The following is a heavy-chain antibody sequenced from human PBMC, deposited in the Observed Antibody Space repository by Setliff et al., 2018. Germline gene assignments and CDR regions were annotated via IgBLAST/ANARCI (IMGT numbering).Heavy chain of an antibody. CDR3: ARWTARAVDY. CDR2: IKQDGSDK. J-gene: IGHJ4*02. Sequence: LRLSCAASGFTFSNHWMTWVRQAPGKGLEWVANIKQDGSDKYYVDSVKGRFTVSRDNAKNSLYLQMSSLRAEDTAVYYCARWTARAVDYWGRGTLVTVSS. V-gene: IGHV3-7*03. CDR1: GFTFSNHW. D-gene: IGHD6-6*01.